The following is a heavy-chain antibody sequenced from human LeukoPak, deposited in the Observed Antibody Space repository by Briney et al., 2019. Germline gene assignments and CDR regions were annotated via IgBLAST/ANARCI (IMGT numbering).Heavy chain of an antibody. J-gene: IGHJ4*02. CDR1: GGSISSYY. D-gene: IGHD3-10*01. V-gene: IGHV4-59*01. CDR3: ARETPYGSGSYPFDY. Sequence: SETLSLTCTVSGGSISSYYWNWIRQPPGKGLEWIGYIYNSGSTNNNSSLKSRVTISVDTSRKQFSLKLSSVTAADTAVYCCARETPYGSGSYPFDYWGQGILVTVSS. CDR2: IYNSGST.